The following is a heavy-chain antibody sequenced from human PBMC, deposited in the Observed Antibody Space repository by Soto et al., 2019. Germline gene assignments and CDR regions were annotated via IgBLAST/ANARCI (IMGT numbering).Heavy chain of an antibody. CDR2: INTKFGDT. D-gene: IGHD3-10*01. J-gene: IGHJ6*02. V-gene: IGHV1-2*02. CDR1: GYTFTAYY. Sequence: QVKLVQSGAEVKEPGDSVRVSCEASGYTFTAYYIHWVRQAPGQGLEWMGWINTKFGDTTYAQDFQGRVSMTRDMSTSHVYMELSRLTSGDTAIYYCARNMDYYYGPGSGNGHGFWGQGTTVTVFS. CDR3: ARNMDYYYGPGSGNGHGF.